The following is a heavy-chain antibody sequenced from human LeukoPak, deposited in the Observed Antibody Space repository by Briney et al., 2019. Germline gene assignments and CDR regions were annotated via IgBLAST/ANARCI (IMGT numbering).Heavy chain of an antibody. J-gene: IGHJ4*02. V-gene: IGHV3-15*01. Sequence: GGSLRLSCAASGFTFSNAWMSWVRQAPGKGLEWVGRIKSKTDGGTTDYAAPVKGRFTISRDGSKNTLYLQMNSLKTEDTAVYYCTTDRLLRLVPYWGQGTLVTVSS. CDR1: GFTFSNAW. CDR3: TTDRLLRLVPY. CDR2: IKSKTDGGTT. D-gene: IGHD6-19*01.